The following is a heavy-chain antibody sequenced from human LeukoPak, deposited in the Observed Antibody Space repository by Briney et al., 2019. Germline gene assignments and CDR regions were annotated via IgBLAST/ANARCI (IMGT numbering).Heavy chain of an antibody. D-gene: IGHD6-13*01. V-gene: IGHV3-48*02. Sequence: GGSLRLSCAASGFTFSTYSMNWVRQAPGKGLEWVSYISSSSSTIYYADSVKGRFTISRDNAKNSLYLQMNSLRDGDTAVYYCARDPYIVAAGIDYWGQGTLVIVSS. CDR1: GFTFSTYS. CDR3: ARDPYIVAAGIDY. J-gene: IGHJ4*02. CDR2: ISSSSSTI.